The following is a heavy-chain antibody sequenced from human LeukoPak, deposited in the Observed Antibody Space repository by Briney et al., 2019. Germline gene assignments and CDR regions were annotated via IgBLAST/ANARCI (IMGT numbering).Heavy chain of an antibody. Sequence: GGSLRPSCAASGFTFSSYAMHWVRQAPGKGLEYVSAISSNGGSTYYANSVKGRFTISRDNSKNTLYLQMGSLRAEDMAVYYCARGGYCSSTSCYLDYWGQGTLVTVSS. D-gene: IGHD2-2*01. CDR1: GFTFSSYA. CDR2: ISSNGGST. CDR3: ARGGYCSSTSCYLDY. J-gene: IGHJ4*02. V-gene: IGHV3-64*01.